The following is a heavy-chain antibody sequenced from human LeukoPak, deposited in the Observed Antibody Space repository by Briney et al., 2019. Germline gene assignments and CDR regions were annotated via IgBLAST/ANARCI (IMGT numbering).Heavy chain of an antibody. J-gene: IGHJ5*02. CDR1: GGSFSGYY. CDR3: ARGSGWLHNWFDP. V-gene: IGHV4-34*01. Sequence: SETLSLTCAVYGGSFSGYYWSWIRQPPGKGLEWIGEINHSGSTNYNPSLKSRVTISVDTSKNQFSLKLSSVTAADTAVYYCARGSGWLHNWFDPWGQGTLDTVSS. CDR2: INHSGST. D-gene: IGHD6-19*01.